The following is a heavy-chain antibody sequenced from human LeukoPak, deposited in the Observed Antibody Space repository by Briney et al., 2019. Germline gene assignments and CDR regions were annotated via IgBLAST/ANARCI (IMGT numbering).Heavy chain of an antibody. CDR3: ARDRGGSYYRRIYYFDY. CDR2: IYTSGST. D-gene: IGHD1-26*01. CDR1: GGSISSYY. V-gene: IGHV4-4*07. J-gene: IGHJ4*02. Sequence: PSETLSLTCTVSGGSISSYYWSWIRQPAGKGLEWIGRIYTSGSTNYNPSLKSRVTMSVDTFKSQFSLKLSSVTAADTAVYYCARDRGGSYYRRIYYFDYWGQGTLVTVSS.